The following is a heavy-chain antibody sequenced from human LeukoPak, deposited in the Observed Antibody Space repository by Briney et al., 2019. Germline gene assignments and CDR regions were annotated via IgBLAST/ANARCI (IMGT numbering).Heavy chain of an antibody. D-gene: IGHD2-21*01. CDR1: GFTFSKTW. V-gene: IGHV3-7*01. CDR2: IMEDGSVQ. Sequence: GGSLRLSCAASGFTFSKTWMSGVRQAPGKGLEGVACIMEDGSVQKYVDSVRGRFTISRDNARNSLYLKMNSLRVEDTAVYYCANDRVGGALEFWGQGTLAIVSS. CDR3: ANDRVGGALEF. J-gene: IGHJ4*02.